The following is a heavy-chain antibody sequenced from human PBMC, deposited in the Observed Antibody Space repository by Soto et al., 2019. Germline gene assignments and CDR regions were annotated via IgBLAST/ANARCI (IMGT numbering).Heavy chain of an antibody. V-gene: IGHV3-33*01. Sequence: QVQLVESGGGVVQPGRSLRLSCAASGFTFSSYGMHWVRQAPGKGLEWVAVIWYDGSNKYYADSVKGRFTISRDNSKNTLYLQMNSLRAEDTAVYYCARDHCTNGVCYSYNFDYWGQGTLVTFSS. CDR3: ARDHCTNGVCYSYNFDY. D-gene: IGHD2-8*01. J-gene: IGHJ4*02. CDR1: GFTFSSYG. CDR2: IWYDGSNK.